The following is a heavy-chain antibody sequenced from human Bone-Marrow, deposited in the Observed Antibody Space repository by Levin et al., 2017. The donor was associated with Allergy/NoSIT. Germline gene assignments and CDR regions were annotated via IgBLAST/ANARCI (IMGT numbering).Heavy chain of an antibody. CDR2: IYFSGNT. D-gene: IGHD3-22*01. V-gene: IGHV4-39*01. Sequence: PSETLSLTCTVSGGSISSSSYFWGWVRQPPGKGLEWIGTIYFSGNTYYNPSLKSRVTISVDTSKNQFSLKLTSVTAAAPVAYFGPGHHHQDYFDSSNYCYDSAFNIWGQGTMVTVSS. CDR3: PGHHHQDYFDSSNYCYDSAFNI. J-gene: IGHJ3*02. CDR1: GGSISSSSYF.